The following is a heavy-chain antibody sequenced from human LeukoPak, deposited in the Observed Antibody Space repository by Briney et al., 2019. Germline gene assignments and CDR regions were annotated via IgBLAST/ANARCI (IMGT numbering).Heavy chain of an antibody. CDR1: GASFSSSEYY. CDR2: IFSSGST. Sequence: SETLSLTCTVSGASFSSSEYYWAWIRQPPGRGLEWIGSIFSSGSTYYNPSLQSRVTISVGTSKNQFSLKLNSVTAADTAVYYCARQHSTTYYVVGYFDFWGQGTLVTVSS. D-gene: IGHD1-26*01. CDR3: ARQHSTTYYVVGYFDF. V-gene: IGHV4-39*01. J-gene: IGHJ4*02.